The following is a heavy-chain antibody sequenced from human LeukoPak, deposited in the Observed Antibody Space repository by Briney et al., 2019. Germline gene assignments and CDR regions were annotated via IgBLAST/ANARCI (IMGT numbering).Heavy chain of an antibody. CDR2: IWYDGSNK. J-gene: IGHJ4*02. CDR1: GFTFSSYG. V-gene: IGHV3-33*06. Sequence: GGSLRLSCAASGFTFSSYGMHWVRQAPGKGLEWVAVIWYDGSNKYYADSVKGRFTISRDNSKNTLYLQMNSLRAEDTAVYYCAKVDGSTDFLDYWGQGALVAVSS. D-gene: IGHD2/OR15-2a*01. CDR3: AKVDGSTDFLDY.